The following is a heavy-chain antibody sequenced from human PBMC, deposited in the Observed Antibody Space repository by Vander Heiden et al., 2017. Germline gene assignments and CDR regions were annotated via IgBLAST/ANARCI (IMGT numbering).Heavy chain of an antibody. Sequence: QVQLQQRGAGLLKPSETLSLTCAVYGGSFSGYYWGWIRQPPGKGLEWIGEINHSGSTNYNPSLKSRVTISVDTSKNQFSLKLSSVTAADTAVYYCARGRNQYQRITGVRPKPFDPWGQGTLVTVSS. CDR2: INHSGST. J-gene: IGHJ5*02. CDR3: ARGRNQYQRITGVRPKPFDP. CDR1: GGSFSGYY. D-gene: IGHD2-2*01. V-gene: IGHV4-34*01.